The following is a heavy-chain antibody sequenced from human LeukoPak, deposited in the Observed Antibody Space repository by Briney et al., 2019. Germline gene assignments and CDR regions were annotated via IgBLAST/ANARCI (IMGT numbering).Heavy chain of an antibody. CDR1: GFTFSSYA. Sequence: GGSLRLSCAASGFTFSSYAMHWVRQAPGKGLEWVAVISYDGSNKYYADSVKGRFTISRDNSKNTLYLQMNSLRAEDTAVYYCATLDGYNSPSLDYWGQGTLVAVSS. J-gene: IGHJ4*02. V-gene: IGHV3-30*01. CDR3: ATLDGYNSPSLDY. D-gene: IGHD5-24*01. CDR2: ISYDGSNK.